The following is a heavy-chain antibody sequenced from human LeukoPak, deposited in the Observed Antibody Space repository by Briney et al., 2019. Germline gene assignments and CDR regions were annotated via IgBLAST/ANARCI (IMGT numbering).Heavy chain of an antibody. CDR2: IYDTGTT. CDR3: AIERDSLIRGVLGAMDV. V-gene: IGHV3-53*01. CDR1: EVSDTGNY. D-gene: IGHD3-10*01. Sequence: PGGSLRLSCAPSEVSDTGNYMSWVRQAPGQGLEWVSLIYDTGTTHYADSVKGRFTISRDNSKNTVYLQMNYLRVEDTAVYYCAIERDSLIRGVLGAMDVRGKGTTVTVSS. J-gene: IGHJ6*03.